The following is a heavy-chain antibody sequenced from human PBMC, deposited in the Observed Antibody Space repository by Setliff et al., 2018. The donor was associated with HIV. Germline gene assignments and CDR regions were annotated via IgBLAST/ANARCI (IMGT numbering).Heavy chain of an antibody. CDR2: IHYSGST. V-gene: IGHV4-31*03. D-gene: IGHD5-12*01. CDR3: ARRSGFALDY. J-gene: IGHJ4*02. Sequence: SETLSLTCSVSGDSISSGGHYWSWIRQSPGKGLEWIGYIHYSGSTYFNPSLKSRVTISVDTSKNQFSLKLSSVTAADTAVYYCARRSGFALDYWGQGTLVTVPQ. CDR1: GDSISSGGHY.